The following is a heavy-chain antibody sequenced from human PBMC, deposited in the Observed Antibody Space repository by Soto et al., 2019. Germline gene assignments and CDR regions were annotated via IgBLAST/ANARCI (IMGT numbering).Heavy chain of an antibody. Sequence: SLRLSCAASGFTFNTYGMHWVRQAPGKGLEWVAVISYDGSEKYYVDSVKGRFTISKDNSKNTLYLQMNSPRPEDTAVYYCAKSPNFYCSSPNCYKYYFDHWGQGTRVTVSS. CDR2: ISYDGSEK. CDR1: GFTFNTYG. D-gene: IGHD2-2*02. J-gene: IGHJ4*02. CDR3: AKSPNFYCSSPNCYKYYFDH. V-gene: IGHV3-30*18.